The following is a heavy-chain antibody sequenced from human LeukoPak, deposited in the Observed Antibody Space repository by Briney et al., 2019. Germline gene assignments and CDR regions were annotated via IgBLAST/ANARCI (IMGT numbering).Heavy chain of an antibody. Sequence: SETLSLTCTVSGGSISSGDYSWSWIRQPPGKGLEWIGYIYYSGSTYYNPSLKSRVTISVDTSKNQFSLKLSSVTAADTAVYYCARVRIYYYDSSGYFPDYWGQGTLVTVSS. J-gene: IGHJ4*02. V-gene: IGHV4-30-4*01. CDR2: IYYSGST. D-gene: IGHD3-22*01. CDR1: GGSISSGDYS. CDR3: ARVRIYYYDSSGYFPDY.